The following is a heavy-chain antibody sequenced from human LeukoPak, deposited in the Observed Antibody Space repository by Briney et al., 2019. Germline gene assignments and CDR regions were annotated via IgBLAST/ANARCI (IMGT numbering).Heavy chain of an antibody. J-gene: IGHJ4*02. D-gene: IGHD2-15*01. Sequence: GGSLRLSCAASGFTLSSYGMHWVRQAPGKGLEWVALIWYDGSNKYYTDSVKGRFTISRDNSKNTLYLQMNSLGAEGTAVYYCARGQYSPDYWGQGTLVTVSS. CDR1: GFTLSSYG. V-gene: IGHV3-33*01. CDR3: ARGQYSPDY. CDR2: IWYDGSNK.